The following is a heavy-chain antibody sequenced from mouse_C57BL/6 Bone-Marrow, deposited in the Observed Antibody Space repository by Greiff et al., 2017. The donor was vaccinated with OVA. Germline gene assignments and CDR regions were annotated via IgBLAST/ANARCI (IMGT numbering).Heavy chain of an antibody. CDR1: GFSFNTYA. Sequence: EVQLQESGGGLVQPKGSLKLSCAASGFSFNTYAMNWVRQAPGKGLEWVARIRSKSNNYATYYADSVKDRFTISRDDSESMLYLQMNNLKTEDTAMYYCVRQQGNSWGYYAMDYWGQGTSVTVSS. CDR2: IRSKSNNYAT. J-gene: IGHJ4*01. CDR3: VRQQGNSWGYYAMDY. V-gene: IGHV10-1*01. D-gene: IGHD2-1*01.